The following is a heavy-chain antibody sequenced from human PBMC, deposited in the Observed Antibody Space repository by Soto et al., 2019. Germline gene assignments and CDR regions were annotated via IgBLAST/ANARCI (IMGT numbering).Heavy chain of an antibody. CDR2: IYPGDSDT. CDR3: ARLPYCSSTSCYRYYYYGMDV. Sequence: PGESLKISCKGSGYSFTSYWIGWVRQMPGKGLEWMGIIYPGDSDTRYSPSFQGQVTISADKSISTAYLQWSSLKASDTAMYYCARLPYCSSTSCYRYYYYGMDVWGQGTPVTVSS. CDR1: GYSFTSYW. V-gene: IGHV5-51*01. J-gene: IGHJ6*02. D-gene: IGHD2-2*02.